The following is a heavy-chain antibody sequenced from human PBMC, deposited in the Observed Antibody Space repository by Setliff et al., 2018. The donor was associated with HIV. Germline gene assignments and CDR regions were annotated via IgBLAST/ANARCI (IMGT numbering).Heavy chain of an antibody. V-gene: IGHV4-39*01. Sequence: PSETLSLTCTVSGGSITNSNYYWGWFRQPPGKGLEWIGAIYYTENTYYNPSLKSRFTMSVYTSKNQFSLKLRTVTAADKAVYFCATLRWLRSKHSDYWGQGILVTVSS. J-gene: IGHJ4*01. D-gene: IGHD5-12*01. CDR3: ATLRWLRSKHSDY. CDR1: GGSITNSNYY. CDR2: IYYTENT.